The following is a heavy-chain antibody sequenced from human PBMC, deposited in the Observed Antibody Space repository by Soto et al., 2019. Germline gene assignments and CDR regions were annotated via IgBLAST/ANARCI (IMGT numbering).Heavy chain of an antibody. J-gene: IGHJ6*02. Sequence: GASVKVSCKASGYTFTNYYIHWVRQAPGQGLEWMGVINPTGGRASYAPKFQGRVTLTRDTSTSTAYMELSSLRSDDTAVYYCARDLPAYYYDSSGYYSPGYYYYGMDVWGQGTTVTVSS. CDR1: GYTFTNYY. CDR2: INPTGGRA. CDR3: ARDLPAYYYDSSGYYSPGYYYYGMDV. D-gene: IGHD3-22*01. V-gene: IGHV1-46*01.